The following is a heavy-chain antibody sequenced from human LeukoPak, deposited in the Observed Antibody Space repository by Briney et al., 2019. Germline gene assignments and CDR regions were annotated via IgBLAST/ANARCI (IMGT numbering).Heavy chain of an antibody. V-gene: IGHV3-30*04. D-gene: IGHD1-26*01. CDR2: ISYDGSNE. CDR1: GFTFSSYV. CDR3: ATLGAGGSDY. Sequence: GGTLRLSCAASGFTFSSYVMHWVRQAPGKGLEWVAIISYDGSNEYYADSVKGRFTISRDNSKNTLYLQMNSLRAEDTAVYYCATLGAGGSDYWGQGTLVTVSS. J-gene: IGHJ4*02.